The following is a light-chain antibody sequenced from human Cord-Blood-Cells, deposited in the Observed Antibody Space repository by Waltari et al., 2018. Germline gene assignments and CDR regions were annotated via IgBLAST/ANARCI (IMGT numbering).Light chain of an antibody. CDR3: QQANSFPWT. J-gene: IGKJ1*01. CDR1: QSISSW. V-gene: IGKV1D-12*01. CDR2: AAS. Sequence: DIHLTQSPSSVSASVADRVTITCRASQSISSWLAWYQQKPGKAPKLLIYAASSLQSGVPSRFSGSGSGTDFTLTISSLQPEDFATYYCQQANSFPWTFGQGTKVEIK.